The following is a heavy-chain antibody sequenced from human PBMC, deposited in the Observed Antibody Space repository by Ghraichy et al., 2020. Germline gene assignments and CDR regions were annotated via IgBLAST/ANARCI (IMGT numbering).Heavy chain of an antibody. CDR1: GFTFSSYS. V-gene: IGHV3-48*04. Sequence: GESLNISCAVSGFTFSSYSMNWVRQSPGKGLEWVSYISGSSGTMYYADSVNGRFIISRDNAKNSLYLQMNSLRAEDTAVYYCARYDTQIGWFDPWGQGTLVTVSS. D-gene: IGHD3-16*01. CDR3: ARYDTQIGWFDP. J-gene: IGHJ5*02. CDR2: ISGSSGTM.